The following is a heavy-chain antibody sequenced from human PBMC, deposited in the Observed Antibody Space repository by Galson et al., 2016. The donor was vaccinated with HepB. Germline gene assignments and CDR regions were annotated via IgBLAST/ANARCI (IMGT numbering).Heavy chain of an antibody. CDR1: GFTFSDHY. CDR3: ASPLYYDHTYDRDY. V-gene: IGHV3-72*01. D-gene: IGHD3-16*01. CDR2: IRNKANGYTT. J-gene: IGHJ4*02. Sequence: SLRLSCAASGFTFSDHYMDWVRQAPGKGLEWVGRIRNKANGYTTHYAASVKGRFTVSRDDSTDSLYLQMNSLKPEDTAVYYCASPLYYDHTYDRDYWGQGTLVTVSS.